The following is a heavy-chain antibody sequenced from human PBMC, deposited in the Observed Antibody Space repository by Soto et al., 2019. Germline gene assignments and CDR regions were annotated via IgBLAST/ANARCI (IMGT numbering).Heavy chain of an antibody. V-gene: IGHV3-15*01. D-gene: IGHD2-2*02. J-gene: IGHJ4*02. CDR1: GFTFSKAY. CDR2: IKSKSEGGTT. Sequence: GGSLRLSCAASGFTFSKAYISWVRQAPGKGLEWVARIKSKSEGGTTAYAAPVRGRFTLSRDDSEDTVFLQMNSLTTEDAAVYFCTTDRAIEVRPTFDSWGQGTLVTVSS. CDR3: TTDRAIEVRPTFDS.